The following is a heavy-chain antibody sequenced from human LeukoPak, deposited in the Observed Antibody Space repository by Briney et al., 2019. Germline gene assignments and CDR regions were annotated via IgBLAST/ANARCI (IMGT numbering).Heavy chain of an antibody. D-gene: IGHD5-18*01. CDR2: IYHSGST. Sequence: PSETLSLTCTVSGGSISSYYWSWIRQPPGKGLEWIGYIYHSGSTNYNPSLKSRVTISVDTSKNQFSLKLSSVTAADTAVYYCARGGGYSYGSWVYFDYWGQGTLVTVSS. V-gene: IGHV4-59*01. J-gene: IGHJ4*02. CDR3: ARGGGYSYGSWVYFDY. CDR1: GGSISSYY.